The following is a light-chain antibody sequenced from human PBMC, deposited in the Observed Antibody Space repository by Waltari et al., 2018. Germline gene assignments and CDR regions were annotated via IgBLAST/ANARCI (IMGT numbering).Light chain of an antibody. V-gene: IGKV1-5*03. CDR3: QQYNSYSLLT. CDR1: QSLSNW. Sequence: DIKMTQSPSTLSASVGDRVIITCRASQSLSNWLAWYQQKPGKAPKLLIYKASTLEIGVPSRFSGSGSGTDFTLTISSLQPDAFATYYCQQYNSYSLLTFGGGTKIEIK. CDR2: KAS. J-gene: IGKJ4*01.